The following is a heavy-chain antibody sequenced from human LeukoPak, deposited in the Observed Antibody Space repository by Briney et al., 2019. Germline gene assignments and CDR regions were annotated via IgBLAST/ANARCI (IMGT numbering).Heavy chain of an antibody. D-gene: IGHD3-22*01. CDR2: IIPIFGTA. CDR3: ARDRDLPDQYYYDSSGYYFDY. V-gene: IGHV1-69*06. CDR1: GGTFSSYA. J-gene: IGHJ4*02. Sequence: SVKVSCKASGGTFSSYAISWVRQAPGQGLEWMGGIIPIFGTANYAQKFQGRVTITADKSTSTAYMELSSLRSEDTAVYYCARDRDLPDQYYYDSSGYYFDYWGQGTLVTVSS.